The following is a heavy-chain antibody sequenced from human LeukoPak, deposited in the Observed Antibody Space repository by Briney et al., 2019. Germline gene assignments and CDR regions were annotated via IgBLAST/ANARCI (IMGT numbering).Heavy chain of an antibody. CDR3: ARDYYYDRSGYYAYLFDY. CDR1: GFTFSSYA. CDR2: ISGSGGSK. V-gene: IGHV3-23*01. D-gene: IGHD3-22*01. Sequence: GGSLRLSCAASGFTFSSYAMSWVRQAPGKGLEWVSAISGSGGSKYYADSVKGRFTISRDNSKNTLYLQMNSLRAKDTAVYYSARDYYYDRSGYYAYLFDYWGQGTLVTVSS. J-gene: IGHJ4*02.